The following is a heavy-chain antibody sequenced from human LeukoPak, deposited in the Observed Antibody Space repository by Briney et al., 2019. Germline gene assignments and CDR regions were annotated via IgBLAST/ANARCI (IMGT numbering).Heavy chain of an antibody. CDR3: ARDWAVNYYDSSGYQGYFDY. D-gene: IGHD3-22*01. Sequence: PGGSLRLSCAASGFSVSSNCMNWVRQAPGKGLEWVSSISSGSTYIYYADSVKGRFTISRDNAKNSLYLQMNSLRAEDTAVYYCARDWAVNYYDSSGYQGYFDYWGQGTLVTVSS. V-gene: IGHV3-21*01. CDR2: ISSGSTYI. CDR1: GFSVSSNC. J-gene: IGHJ4*02.